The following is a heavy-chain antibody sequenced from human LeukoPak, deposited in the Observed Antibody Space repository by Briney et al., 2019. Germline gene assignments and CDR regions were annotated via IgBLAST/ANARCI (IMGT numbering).Heavy chain of an antibody. D-gene: IGHD1-26*01. CDR2: ISGIGDTL. V-gene: IGHV3-23*01. Sequence: GGSLRLSCVASGFSFSINAMIWVRQAPGKGLEWVSGISGIGDTLFYSDPVKGRFTTSRDNSKNTVYLQMNSLRVEDSAVYYCAKGDLPQVPRSIDYWGQGTLVTVSS. J-gene: IGHJ4*02. CDR1: GFSFSINA. CDR3: AKGDLPQVPRSIDY.